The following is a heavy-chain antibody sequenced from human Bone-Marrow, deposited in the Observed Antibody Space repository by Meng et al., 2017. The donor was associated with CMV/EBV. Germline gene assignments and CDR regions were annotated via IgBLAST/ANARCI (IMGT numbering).Heavy chain of an antibody. CDR1: GFTFSDHY. Sequence: GESLKISCAASGFTFSDHYMDWVRQAPGKGLEWVGRCRNKANSYTTEYAPSVRGRFTISRDESKNSLHLQMNSLKIEDTAVYYCARDGRGRGPANHYGMDVWGQGTTVTVSS. CDR3: ARDGRGRGPANHYGMDV. D-gene: IGHD3-10*01. V-gene: IGHV3-72*01. J-gene: IGHJ6*02. CDR2: CRNKANSYTT.